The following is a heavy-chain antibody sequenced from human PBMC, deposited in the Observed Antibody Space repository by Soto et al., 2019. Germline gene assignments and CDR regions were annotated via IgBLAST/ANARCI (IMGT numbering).Heavy chain of an antibody. Sequence: ASVQVSCKASAYTFTSYDINSVRQATGQALEWMGGIIPIFGTTNYAQKYQGRVTITANESTSTAYMELSSLRAEDTAVYYCARSQLDCTNGVCVSDVWGQGTTVTVSS. J-gene: IGHJ6*02. CDR1: AYTFTSYD. CDR3: ARSQLDCTNGVCVSDV. V-gene: IGHV1-69*13. D-gene: IGHD2-8*01. CDR2: IIPIFGTT.